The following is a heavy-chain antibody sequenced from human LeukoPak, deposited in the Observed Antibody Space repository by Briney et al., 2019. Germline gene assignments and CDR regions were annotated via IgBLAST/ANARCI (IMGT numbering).Heavy chain of an antibody. J-gene: IGHJ4*02. CDR2: ISSSGDNT. D-gene: IGHD6-13*01. CDR1: EFTFSSYA. V-gene: IGHV3-23*01. Sequence: GGSLRLSCAASEFTFSSYAMTWVRQAPGKGLEWVSAISSSGDNTYYADSVKGRFTISRDNSKNTLSLQMNSLRAEDTAVYYCARRLGIAAAGHFDYWGQGTLVTVSS. CDR3: ARRLGIAAAGHFDY.